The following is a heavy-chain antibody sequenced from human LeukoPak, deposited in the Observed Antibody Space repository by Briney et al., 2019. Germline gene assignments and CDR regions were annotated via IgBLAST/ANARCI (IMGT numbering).Heavy chain of an antibody. V-gene: IGHV1-3*01. J-gene: IGHJ4*02. Sequence: ASVKVSCKASGYTFTSYAMHWVRQAPGQRLEWMGWINAGNGDTKYSQKFQGRVTITRDTSASTAYMELSSLRSEDTAVYYCARIQYSSGWYDYWGQGTLVTVSS. CDR2: INAGNGDT. CDR1: GYTFTSYA. CDR3: ARIQYSSGWYDY. D-gene: IGHD6-19*01.